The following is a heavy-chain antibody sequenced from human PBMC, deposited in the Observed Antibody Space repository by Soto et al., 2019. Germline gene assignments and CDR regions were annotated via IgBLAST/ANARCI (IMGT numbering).Heavy chain of an antibody. D-gene: IGHD6-13*01. Sequence: QVQLVQSGAEVKKPGSSVKVSCKSSGGTFSSYTIRWVRQAPGQGLEWMGSIIPILGIANYAQKFQGRVTITADKSTSTAYMVLSSLRSEDTAVYYCESRYSSRWYSFYYGMDVWGHGTTGTVSS. J-gene: IGHJ6*02. CDR3: ESRYSSRWYSFYYGMDV. CDR2: IIPILGIA. V-gene: IGHV1-69*02. CDR1: GGTFSSYT.